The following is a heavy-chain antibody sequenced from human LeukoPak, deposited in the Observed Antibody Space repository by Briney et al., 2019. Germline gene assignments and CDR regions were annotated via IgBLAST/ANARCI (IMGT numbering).Heavy chain of an antibody. Sequence: GGSLRLSCAASGFTFSSYSMNWVRQAPGKGLEWVSYISSSSSTIYYEDSVKGRFTISRDNAKNSLYLQMNSLRAEDTAVYYCARVGSAAGRYYYMDVWGKGTTVTVSS. D-gene: IGHD6-13*01. J-gene: IGHJ6*03. CDR2: ISSSSSTI. CDR3: ARVGSAAGRYYYMDV. CDR1: GFTFSSYS. V-gene: IGHV3-48*01.